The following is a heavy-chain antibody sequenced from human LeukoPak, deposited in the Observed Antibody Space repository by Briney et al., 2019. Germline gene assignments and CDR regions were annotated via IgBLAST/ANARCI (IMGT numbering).Heavy chain of an antibody. D-gene: IGHD3-10*01. CDR2: IKEDGSEK. J-gene: IGHJ4*02. CDR3: SGGSRFVDY. CDR1: GFVFSNYW. V-gene: IGHV3-7*04. Sequence: GGSLRLSCAASGFVFSNYWMTWVRQAPGKGLEWVANIKEDGSEKYYVDSVKGRFTISRDNAKNSLFLQMNSLRVEDTAVYYCSGGSRFVDYWGQGTLVTVSS.